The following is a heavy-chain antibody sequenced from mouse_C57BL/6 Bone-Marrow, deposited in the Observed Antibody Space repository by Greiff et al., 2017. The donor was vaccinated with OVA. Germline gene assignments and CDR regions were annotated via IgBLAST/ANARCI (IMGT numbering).Heavy chain of an antibody. CDR1: GFTFTDYY. V-gene: IGHV7-3*01. D-gene: IGHD1-1*01. Sequence: EVQVVESGGGLVQPGGSLSLSCAASGFTFTDYYMSWVRQPPGKALEWLGFIRNKANGYTTEYSASVKGRFTISRDNSQSILYLQMNALRAEDSATYYCARYLYYGSSEGKPSYAMDYWGQGTSVTVSS. CDR3: ARYLYYGSSEGKPSYAMDY. J-gene: IGHJ4*01. CDR2: IRNKANGYTT.